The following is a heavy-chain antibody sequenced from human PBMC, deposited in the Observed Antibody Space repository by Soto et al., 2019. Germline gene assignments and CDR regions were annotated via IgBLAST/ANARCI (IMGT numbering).Heavy chain of an antibody. CDR2: ISSSSFSI. CDR1: GFTFSSYS. CDR3: ARNESSNIYGMDV. V-gene: IGHV3-21*01. Sequence: GGSLRLSCAASGFTFSSYSMNWVRQAPGKGLEWVSSISSSSFSINYADSVKGRFSISRDNAQNSLHLQMNNLRAEDTAVYYCARNESSNIYGMDVWGQGTTVTVSS. D-gene: IGHD6-6*01. J-gene: IGHJ6*02.